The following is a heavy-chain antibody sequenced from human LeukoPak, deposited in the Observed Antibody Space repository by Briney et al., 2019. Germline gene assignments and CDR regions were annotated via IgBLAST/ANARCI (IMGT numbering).Heavy chain of an antibody. D-gene: IGHD2-2*01. CDR2: VDPEDGET. J-gene: IGHJ6*03. CDR1: GYTFTDYY. V-gene: IGHV1-69-2*01. Sequence: GATVKISCKASGYTFTDYYMHWVQQAPGKGLEWMGRVDPEDGETIYAEKFQGRVTITADTSTDTAYMELSSLRSEDTAVYYCARLEPAATKSSYYYYYMDVWGKGTTVTVSS. CDR3: ARLEPAATKSSYYYYYMDV.